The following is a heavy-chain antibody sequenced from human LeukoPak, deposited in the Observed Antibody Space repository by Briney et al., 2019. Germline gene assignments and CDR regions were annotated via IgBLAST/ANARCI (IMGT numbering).Heavy chain of an antibody. J-gene: IGHJ6*03. D-gene: IGHD2-15*01. Sequence: PGGSLRLSCAASGFTFSSYSMNWVRQAPGKGLEWVSSISSSSSYIYYADSVKGRFTISRDNAKNSLYLQMNSLRAEDTAVYYCTRAPGYCSGGSCYHYYNMDVWGKGTTVTVSS. V-gene: IGHV3-21*01. CDR3: TRAPGYCSGGSCYHYYNMDV. CDR2: ISSSSSYI. CDR1: GFTFSSYS.